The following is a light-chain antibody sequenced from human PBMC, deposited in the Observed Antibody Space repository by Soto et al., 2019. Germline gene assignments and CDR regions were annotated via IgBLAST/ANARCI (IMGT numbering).Light chain of an antibody. Sequence: GDRVTLTCRASRAISNWLAWYQQIPGKAPKLLIHRASSLQSGVPSRFSGSGFGTDFTLTISSLQPEDFAIYYCQQANSFPPTFGQGTKVEIK. J-gene: IGKJ1*01. CDR3: QQANSFPPT. CDR2: RAS. CDR1: RAISNW. V-gene: IGKV1-12*01.